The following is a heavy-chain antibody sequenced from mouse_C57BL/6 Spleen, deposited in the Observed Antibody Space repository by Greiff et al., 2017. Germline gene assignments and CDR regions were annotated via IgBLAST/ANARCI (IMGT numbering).Heavy chain of an antibody. CDR3: ARTHYGNDY. CDR1: GFSLSTSGMG. Sequence: QVTLKESGPGILQSSQTLSLTCSFSGFSLSTSGMGVSWIRQPSGKGLEWLAHNYWDDDKRYNPTLKSPLTISKDTSRNQVCLKITEVDTAYTATYYCARTHYGNDYWGQGTTLTVSS. J-gene: IGHJ2*01. V-gene: IGHV8-12*01. CDR2: NYWDDDK. D-gene: IGHD2-1*01.